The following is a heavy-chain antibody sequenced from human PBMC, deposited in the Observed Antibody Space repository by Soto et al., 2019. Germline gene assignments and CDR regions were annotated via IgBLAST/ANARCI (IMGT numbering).Heavy chain of an antibody. D-gene: IGHD5-12*01. J-gene: IGHJ6*02. CDR1: GGTFSTSA. V-gene: IGHV1-69*12. Sequence: QVQLVQSGAEVKNPGSSVKVSCKASGGTFSTSAISWVRQAPGQGLEWVGGIMPVFPTPDYAQNFQGRVTITADESTTTACPELTSLRADDTAVYYCARDKDRLQLGGNYYYRLDVWGQGTAITVSS. CDR2: IMPVFPTP. CDR3: ARDKDRLQLGGNYYYRLDV.